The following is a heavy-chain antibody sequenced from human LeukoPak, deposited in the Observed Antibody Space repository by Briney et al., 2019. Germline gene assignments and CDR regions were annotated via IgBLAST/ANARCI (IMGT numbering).Heavy chain of an antibody. CDR2: IYYSGST. D-gene: IGHD3-9*01. J-gene: IGHJ5*02. CDR3: ARTTGSRGFDP. CDR1: GGSISSYY. Sequence: SETLSLTCTVSGGSISSYYWSWIRQPPGKGLEWIGYIYYSGSTNYNPSLKSRVTISVDTSKNQFSLKLSSVTAADTAVYYCARTTGSRGFDPWGQGTLVTVPS. V-gene: IGHV4-59*01.